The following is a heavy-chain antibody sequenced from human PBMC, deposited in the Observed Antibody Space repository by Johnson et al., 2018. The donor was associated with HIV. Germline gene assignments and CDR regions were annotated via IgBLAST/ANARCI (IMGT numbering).Heavy chain of an antibody. CDR3: ARGSYEGDAFDI. CDR2: ISYDGSNK. CDR1: GFTFSSYA. V-gene: IGHV3-30-3*01. J-gene: IGHJ3*02. Sequence: QMLLVESGGGVVQPGRSLRLSCAASGFTFSSYAMHWVRQAPGKGLEWMAVISYDGSNKYYADSVKGRFTISRDNSKNTLYLQMNSLRTEDTAVYYCARGSYEGDAFDIWGQGTKVTVSS. D-gene: IGHD1-26*01.